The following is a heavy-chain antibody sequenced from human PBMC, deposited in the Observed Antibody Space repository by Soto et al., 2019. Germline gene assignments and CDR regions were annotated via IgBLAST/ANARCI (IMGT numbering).Heavy chain of an antibody. J-gene: IGHJ4*02. V-gene: IGHV3-23*01. Sequence: EVQLLESGGGLVQPGGSLRLSCAASGFTFSSYAVNWVRQAPGKGLEWGSVISGSDGSTYYADSVKGRFTISRDNSKNTLNLQMNRLRAEDTAVYYCARRSSSWYLDYWGQGTLVTVSS. CDR2: ISGSDGST. CDR1: GFTFSSYA. CDR3: ARRSSSWYLDY. D-gene: IGHD6-13*01.